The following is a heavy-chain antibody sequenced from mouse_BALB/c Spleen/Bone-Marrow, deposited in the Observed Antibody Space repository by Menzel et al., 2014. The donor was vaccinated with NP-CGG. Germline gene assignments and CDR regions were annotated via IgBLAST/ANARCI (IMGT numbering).Heavy chain of an antibody. Sequence: QVPLQQSGAELVRPGTSVKVSCKASGYAFTNYLIEWVTQRPGQGLEWLGVINPGSVGPNYNEKFKGKATLTADKYSSTAYMQLSSLTSEYSAVYFCARGGYYFFMDYWVQGSSGTGSS. CDR2: INPGSVGP. CDR1: GYAFTNYL. J-gene: IGHJ4*01. V-gene: IGHV1-54*01. CDR3: ARGGYYFFMDY.